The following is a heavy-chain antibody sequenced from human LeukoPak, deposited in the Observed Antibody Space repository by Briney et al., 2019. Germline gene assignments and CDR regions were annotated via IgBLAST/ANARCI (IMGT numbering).Heavy chain of an antibody. CDR2: IYHSGST. J-gene: IGHJ4*02. V-gene: IGHV4-59*08. CDR1: GGSISGYY. CDR3: ARRYCSDGSCYSSLDF. D-gene: IGHD2-15*01. Sequence: SETLSLTCTVSGGSISGYYWSWIRQPPGKGLEWIGYIYHSGSTIYNPSLKSRFTISVDPSKNQFSLKLSSVTAADTAVYYCARRYCSDGSCYSSLDFWGQGTLVTVSS.